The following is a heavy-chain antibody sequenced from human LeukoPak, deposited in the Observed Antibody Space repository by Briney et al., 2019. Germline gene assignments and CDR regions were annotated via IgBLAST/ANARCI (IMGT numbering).Heavy chain of an antibody. CDR2: ISSSISVI. J-gene: IGHJ3*02. V-gene: IGHV3-48*02. CDR3: ARDQYSGHWYYALDI. Sequence: PGGSLRLSCAASGFTFRSYSMNWVRQAPGEGLEWVSYISSSISVIYYADSVKGRFTISRDNAKNSLYLQMNSLRDEDTAVYYCARDQYSGHWYYALDIWGQGTMVTVSS. CDR1: GFTFRSYS. D-gene: IGHD6-19*01.